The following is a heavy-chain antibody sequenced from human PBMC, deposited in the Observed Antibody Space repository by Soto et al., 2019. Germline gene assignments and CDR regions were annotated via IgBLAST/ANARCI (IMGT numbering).Heavy chain of an antibody. J-gene: IGHJ4*02. CDR1: GFTFSSYA. CDR2: ISGNGADT. CDR3: AKSERITVSIAAFHGDS. V-gene: IGHV3-23*01. Sequence: PGGSLRLSCAASGFTFSSYAMSWVRQAPGKGLEWVSAISGNGADTSYADSFKGRFTISRDNSKSTLSLQMNGLRVEDAAVYYCAKSERITVSIAAFHGDSWGQGTLVTVSS. D-gene: IGHD2-15*01.